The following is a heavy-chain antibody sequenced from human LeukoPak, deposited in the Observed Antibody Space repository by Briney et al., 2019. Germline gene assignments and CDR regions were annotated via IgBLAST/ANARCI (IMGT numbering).Heavy chain of an antibody. Sequence: GGSLRLSCAASGFTFSSYSMNWVRQAPGKGLEWVSSISSSSSYIYYADSVKGRFTISRDNAKNSLYLQMNSLRAEDTAVYYCAREGPGVYAFDIWGQGTMVTVSS. V-gene: IGHV3-21*01. CDR1: GFTFSSYS. CDR3: AREGPGVYAFDI. CDR2: ISSSSSYI. J-gene: IGHJ3*02. D-gene: IGHD1-14*01.